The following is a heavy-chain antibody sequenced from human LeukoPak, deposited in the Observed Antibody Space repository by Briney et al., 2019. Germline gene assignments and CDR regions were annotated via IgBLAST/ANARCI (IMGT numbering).Heavy chain of an antibody. CDR1: GFTFDDYA. D-gene: IGHD3-22*01. CDR2: ISWNSGSI. J-gene: IGHJ4*02. CDR3: AKDGGYYDPMYYFDY. V-gene: IGHV3-9*01. Sequence: GRSLRLSCAASGFTFDDYAMHWVRQAPGKGLEWVSGISWNSGSIGYADSMKGRFTISRDNAKNSLYLQMNSLRAEDTALYYCAKDGGYYDPMYYFDYWGQGTLVTVSS.